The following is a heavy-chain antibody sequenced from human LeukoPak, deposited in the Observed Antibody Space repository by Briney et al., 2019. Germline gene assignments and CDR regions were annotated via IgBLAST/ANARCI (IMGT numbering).Heavy chain of an antibody. CDR1: GFTFSSYG. CDR3: ARVIAARPWWFDP. J-gene: IGHJ5*02. Sequence: GGSLRLSCAASGFTFSSYGMHWVRQAPGKGLEWVAFIRYDGSNKYYADSVKGRSTISRDNSKNTLYLQMNSLRAEDTAVYYCARVIAARPWWFDPWGQGTLVTVSS. CDR2: IRYDGSNK. V-gene: IGHV3-30*02. D-gene: IGHD6-6*01.